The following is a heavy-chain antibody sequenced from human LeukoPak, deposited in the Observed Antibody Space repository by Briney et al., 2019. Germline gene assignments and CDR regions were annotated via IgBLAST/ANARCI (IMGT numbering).Heavy chain of an antibody. D-gene: IGHD3-9*01. Sequence: GGSLRLSCAASGFTFSSYWMSWVRQAPGKGLEWVANIKQDGSEKYYVDPVKGRFTISRDNAKNSLYLQMNSLRAEDTAVYYCARGYYDILTGDIGAFDIWGQGTMVTVSS. V-gene: IGHV3-7*01. CDR1: GFTFSSYW. CDR2: IKQDGSEK. CDR3: ARGYYDILTGDIGAFDI. J-gene: IGHJ3*02.